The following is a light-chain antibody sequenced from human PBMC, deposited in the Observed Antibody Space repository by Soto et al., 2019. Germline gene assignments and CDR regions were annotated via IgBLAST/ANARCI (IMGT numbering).Light chain of an antibody. V-gene: IGKV1-39*01. Sequence: DIQMTQSPSSLSASVGDRVTNTCRASQSISSYINWYQQKPGKAPKLLINPASSLQSGVPTRFSGSGSGSDFSLFIISLHPGGFATYFCQQSYRTPRTYGEGTTVDMK. CDR3: QQSYRTPRT. J-gene: IGKJ1*01. CDR2: PAS. CDR1: QSISSY.